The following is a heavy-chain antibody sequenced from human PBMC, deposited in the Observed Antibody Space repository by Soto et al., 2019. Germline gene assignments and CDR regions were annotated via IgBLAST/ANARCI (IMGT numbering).Heavy chain of an antibody. CDR3: AKGKLWLLSEFDP. CDR1: GFTFSSYA. Sequence: PGGSLRLSCAASGFTFSSYAMSWVRQAPGKGLEWDTAISGSGGSTYYADSVKGRFTISRDNSKNTLYLQMNSLRAEDTAVYYGAKGKLWLLSEFDPGGQGTRVTSPQ. D-gene: IGHD5-18*01. V-gene: IGHV3-23*01. J-gene: IGHJ5*02. CDR2: ISGSGGST.